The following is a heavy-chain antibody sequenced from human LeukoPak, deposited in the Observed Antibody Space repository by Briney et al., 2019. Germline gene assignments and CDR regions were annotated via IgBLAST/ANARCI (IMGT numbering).Heavy chain of an antibody. Sequence: ASVKVSCKASGGTFSSYAISWVRQAPGQGLEWMGRIIPILGIASFAQKFQGRVTITADKSTSTAYMELSSLRSEDTAVYYCAREEEHYDSSGYSLWGQGTLVTVSS. D-gene: IGHD3-22*01. CDR2: IIPILGIA. CDR3: AREEEHYDSSGYSL. J-gene: IGHJ4*02. V-gene: IGHV1-69*04. CDR1: GGTFSSYA.